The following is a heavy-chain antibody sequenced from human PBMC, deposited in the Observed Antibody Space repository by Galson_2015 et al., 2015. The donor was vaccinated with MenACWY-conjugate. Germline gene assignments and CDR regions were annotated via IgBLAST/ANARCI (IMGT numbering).Heavy chain of an antibody. CDR3: AKDRHPDGVWNFDY. J-gene: IGHJ4*02. CDR2: IYGSGHRDT. Sequence: SLRLSCAASGFTFYTYTMSWVRQPPGKGLEWVAGIYGSGHRDTFYADSVKGRFTISRDESNNLVYLQMTSLRVEDTAVYYCAKDRHPDGVWNFDYWGQGILVTVSS. D-gene: IGHD4-17*01. CDR1: GFTFYTYT. V-gene: IGHV3-23*01.